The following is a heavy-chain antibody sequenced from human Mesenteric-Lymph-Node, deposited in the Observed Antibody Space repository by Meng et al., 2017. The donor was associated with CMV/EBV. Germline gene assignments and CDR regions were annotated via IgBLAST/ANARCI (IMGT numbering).Heavy chain of an antibody. CDR2: INSDGSST. CDR1: GFTFSSYW. CDR3: ARDRGIQLWFSPATSYGMDV. Sequence: ESLKISGAASGFTFSSYWMHWVRQAPGKGLVWVSRINSDGSSTSYADSVKGRFTISRDNAKNTLYLQMNSLRAEDTAVYYCARDRGIQLWFSPATSYGMDVWGQGTTVTVSS. J-gene: IGHJ6*02. D-gene: IGHD5-18*01. V-gene: IGHV3-74*01.